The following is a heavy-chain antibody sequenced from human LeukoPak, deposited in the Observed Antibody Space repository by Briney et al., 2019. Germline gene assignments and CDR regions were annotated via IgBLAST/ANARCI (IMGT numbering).Heavy chain of an antibody. D-gene: IGHD1-26*01. CDR2: ISSSSSYI. J-gene: IGHJ4*02. V-gene: IGHV3-21*01. CDR3: ARATYSGSYWADWDYFDY. Sequence: GGSLRLSCAASGFTFSSYSMNWVRQAPGKGLEWVPSISSSSSYIYYADSVKGRFTISRDNAKNSLYLQMNSLRAEDTAVYYCARATYSGSYWADWDYFDYWGQGTLVTVSS. CDR1: GFTFSSYS.